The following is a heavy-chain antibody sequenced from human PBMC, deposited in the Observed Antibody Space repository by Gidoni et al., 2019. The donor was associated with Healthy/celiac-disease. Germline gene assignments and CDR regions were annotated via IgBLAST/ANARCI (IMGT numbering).Heavy chain of an antibody. CDR1: GFSLSTSGMC. D-gene: IGHD6-13*01. J-gene: IGHJ4*02. V-gene: IGHV2-70*15. CDR3: ARISVTAAAGVDY. CDR2: IDWGDDK. Sequence: QVTLRESGPALVKPTQTLTLTCTFSGFSLSTSGMCVSWIRHPPGKALEWLARIDWGDDKYYSTSLKTRLTISKDTAKNQVVLTMTNMDPVDTATYYCARISVTAAAGVDYWGQGTLVTVSS.